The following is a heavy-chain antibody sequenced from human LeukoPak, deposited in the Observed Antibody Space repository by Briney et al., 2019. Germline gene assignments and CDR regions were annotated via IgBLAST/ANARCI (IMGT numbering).Heavy chain of an antibody. V-gene: IGHV4-34*01. D-gene: IGHD2-2*01. CDR3: ARRGDIVVVPAAIGYFDY. Sequence: SETLSLTCAVYGGSFSGYYWSWIRQPPGKGLEWIGEIYHSGSTNYNPSLKSRVTISVDTSKNQFSLKLSSVTAADTAVYYCARRGDIVVVPAAIGYFDYWGQGTLFTVSS. CDR1: GGSFSGYY. J-gene: IGHJ4*02. CDR2: IYHSGST.